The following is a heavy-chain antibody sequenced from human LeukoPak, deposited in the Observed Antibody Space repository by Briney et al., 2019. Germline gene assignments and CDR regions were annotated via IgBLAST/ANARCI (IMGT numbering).Heavy chain of an antibody. CDR1: GFTFSSYW. J-gene: IGHJ6*03. V-gene: IGHV3-7*01. CDR2: IKQDGSQK. Sequence: GGSLRLSCAASGFTFSSYWMSWVRQAPGKGLEWVANIKQDGSQKYYVDSVKGRFTISRDNAKNSLYLQMNSLRAEDTAVYYCARAGLGITMVRGVIPYYYYMDVWGKGTTVTISS. D-gene: IGHD3-10*01. CDR3: ARAGLGITMVRGVIPYYYYMDV.